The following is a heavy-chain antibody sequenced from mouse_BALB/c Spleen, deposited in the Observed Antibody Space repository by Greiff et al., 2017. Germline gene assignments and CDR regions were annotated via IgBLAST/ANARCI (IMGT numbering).Heavy chain of an antibody. CDR2: IWAGGST. Sequence: VKLMESGPGLVAPSQSLSITCTVSGFSLTSYGVHWVRQPPGKGLEWLGVIWAGGSTNYNSALMSRLSISKDNSKSQVFLKMNSLQTDDTAMYYCARGSYDYDGRVYAMDYWGQGTSVTVSS. V-gene: IGHV2-9*02. CDR1: GFSLTSYG. J-gene: IGHJ4*01. D-gene: IGHD2-4*01. CDR3: ARGSYDYDGRVYAMDY.